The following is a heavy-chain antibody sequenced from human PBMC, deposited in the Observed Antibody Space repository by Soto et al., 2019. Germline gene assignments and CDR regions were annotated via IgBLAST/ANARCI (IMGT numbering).Heavy chain of an antibody. J-gene: IGHJ3*02. Sequence: GWSLRLSCAASGFTFSSYAMSWVRQAPGKGLEWVSAISGSGGSTYYADSVKGRFTISRDNSKNTLYLQMNSLRAEDTAVYYCAKVGYAASGAFDIWGQGTMVTVSS. CDR2: ISGSGGST. V-gene: IGHV3-23*01. CDR1: GFTFSSYA. D-gene: IGHD5-12*01. CDR3: AKVGYAASGAFDI.